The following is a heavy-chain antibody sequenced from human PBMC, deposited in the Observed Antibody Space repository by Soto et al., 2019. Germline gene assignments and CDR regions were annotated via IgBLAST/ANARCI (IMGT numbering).Heavy chain of an antibody. CDR2: INAGNGNT. CDR3: ARDKGLNYYGSGSYGWFDP. V-gene: IGHV1-3*01. D-gene: IGHD3-10*01. CDR1: GYTFTSYA. J-gene: IGHJ5*02. Sequence: QVQLVQSGAEVKKPGASVKVSCKASGYTFTSYAMHWVRQAPGQRLEWMGWINAGNGNTKYSQKFQGRVTITRDTSASTAYMELSSLRSEDTAVYYCARDKGLNYYGSGSYGWFDPWGQGTLVTVSS.